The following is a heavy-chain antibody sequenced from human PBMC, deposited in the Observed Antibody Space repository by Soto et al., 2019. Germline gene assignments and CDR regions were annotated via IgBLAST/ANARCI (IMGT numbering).Heavy chain of an antibody. V-gene: IGHV3-11*05. CDR1: GFIFSDYY. Sequence: QVQLVESGGGLVKPGGSLRLSCAASGFIFSDYYMTWIRQSPGKGLEWISYISNSGITNYADSVKGRFIISRDNAKNSLYLQMDSLRAEDTAVYYCARENYYKMDVWGQGTTVTVSS. J-gene: IGHJ6*02. CDR3: ARENYYKMDV. CDR2: ISNSGIT.